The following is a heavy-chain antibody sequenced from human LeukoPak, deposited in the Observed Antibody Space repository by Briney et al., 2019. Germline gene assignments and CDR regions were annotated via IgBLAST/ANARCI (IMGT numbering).Heavy chain of an antibody. J-gene: IGHJ4*02. V-gene: IGHV3-30*02. D-gene: IGHD3-22*01. Sequence: GGSLRLSCAASGFTFSSYGMHWVRQAPGKGLEWVAFIRYDGSNKYYADSVKGRFTISRDNSKNTLYLQMNSLRAEDTAVYYCARDDLNYYDSSGLRRTGYWGQGTLVTVSS. CDR2: IRYDGSNK. CDR3: ARDDLNYYDSSGLRRTGY. CDR1: GFTFSSYG.